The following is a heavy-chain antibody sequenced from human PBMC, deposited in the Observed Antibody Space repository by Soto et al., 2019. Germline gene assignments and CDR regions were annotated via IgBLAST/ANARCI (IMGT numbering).Heavy chain of an antibody. CDR1: GITFSDLH. CDR3: AAVRGSLGSLSFDY. D-gene: IGHD1-26*01. V-gene: IGHV1-69-2*01. Sequence: EVLLQQSGAEAREPGGVVKMSCAVSGITFSDLHMHWVKQAPGTGLEWVGLVEVENDERLYAKKYRGRLNINTDTSRHTSYMELTSLTSDDTAIYFCAAVRGSLGSLSFDYWGQGTPVTVSA. CDR2: VEVENDER. J-gene: IGHJ4*02.